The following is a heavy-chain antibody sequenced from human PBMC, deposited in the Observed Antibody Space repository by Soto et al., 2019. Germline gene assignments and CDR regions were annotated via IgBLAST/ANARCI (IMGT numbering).Heavy chain of an antibody. J-gene: IGHJ3*02. V-gene: IGHV3-66*01. CDR2: IYSAGSA. Sequence: TGRAYYISWVRKNQGKGLEWVSVIYSAGSADFADSVKGRFTVSRDNSKNTLYLQMSSLRAEDTAVYYCAREGVGATRGAFDIWGQGTMVTRLL. D-gene: IGHD1-26*01. CDR3: AREGVGATRGAFDI. CDR1: TGRAYY.